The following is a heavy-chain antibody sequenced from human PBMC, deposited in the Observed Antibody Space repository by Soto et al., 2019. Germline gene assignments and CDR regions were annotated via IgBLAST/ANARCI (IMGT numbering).Heavy chain of an antibody. D-gene: IGHD6-6*01. J-gene: IGHJ6*03. V-gene: IGHV3-23*01. CDR3: AKAEYSSSDPYYYYMDV. CDR1: GFTFSSYV. CDR2: ISGSGGST. Sequence: GGSLRLSCAASGFTFSSYVMSWVRQAPGKGLEWVSAISGSGGSTYYADSVKGRFTISRDNSKNTLYLQMNSLRAEDTAVYYCAKAEYSSSDPYYYYMDVWGKGTTVTVSS.